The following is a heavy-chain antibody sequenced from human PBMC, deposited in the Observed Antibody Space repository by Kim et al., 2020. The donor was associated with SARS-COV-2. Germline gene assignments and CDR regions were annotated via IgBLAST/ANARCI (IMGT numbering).Heavy chain of an antibody. V-gene: IGHV3-74*01. Sequence: STSVADSGKGRFTIARDNAKNPLYLQMNSLRAEDTAVYYCARDPDAFDIWGQGTMVTVSS. CDR2: ST. CDR3: ARDPDAFDI. J-gene: IGHJ3*02.